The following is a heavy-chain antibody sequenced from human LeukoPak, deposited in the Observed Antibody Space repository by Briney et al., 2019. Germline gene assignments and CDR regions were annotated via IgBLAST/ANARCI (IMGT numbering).Heavy chain of an antibody. Sequence: GGSLRLSCAASGFTFDDYAMHWVRQAPGKGLEWVSGISWNSGSIGYADSVKGRFTISRDNAKNSLYPQMNSLRAEDTALYYCAKDITSSTRGFDYWGQGTLVTVSS. D-gene: IGHD2-2*01. CDR2: ISWNSGSI. J-gene: IGHJ4*02. V-gene: IGHV3-9*01. CDR1: GFTFDDYA. CDR3: AKDITSSTRGFDY.